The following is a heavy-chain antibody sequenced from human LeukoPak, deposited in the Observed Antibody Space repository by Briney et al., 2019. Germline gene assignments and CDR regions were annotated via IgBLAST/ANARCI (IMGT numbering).Heavy chain of an antibody. V-gene: IGHV3-23*01. CDR3: AKLTTS. D-gene: IGHD4-11*01. Sequence: PRGALRLSGTASGFTISNTSMSCVPQTKGKGLEWVAVTVGGGDGTYYADSVKGRFTISRDNSNNTLYLQMNSLRAEDTAVYYCAKLTTSWGQGTLVTVSS. CDR2: TVGGGDGT. CDR1: GFTISNTS. J-gene: IGHJ4*02.